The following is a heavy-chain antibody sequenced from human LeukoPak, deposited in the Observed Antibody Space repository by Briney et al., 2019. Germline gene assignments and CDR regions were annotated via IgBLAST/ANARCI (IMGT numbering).Heavy chain of an antibody. CDR2: LNPSGGST. Sequence: ASVKVSCEASGYTFTSYSMHWVRQAPGQGLEWMGILNPSGGSTNYAQKFQGRVTMTRDTSISTAYMELSRLRSDDTAVYYCARYCSGGSCYGQFDYWGQGTLVTVSS. J-gene: IGHJ4*02. CDR3: ARYCSGGSCYGQFDY. D-gene: IGHD2-15*01. V-gene: IGHV1-46*01. CDR1: GYTFTSYS.